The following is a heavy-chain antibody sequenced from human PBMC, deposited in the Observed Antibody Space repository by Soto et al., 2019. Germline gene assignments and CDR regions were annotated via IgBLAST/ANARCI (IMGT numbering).Heavy chain of an antibody. CDR1: GFTFSSYA. J-gene: IGHJ6*02. CDR2: ISYDGSNK. V-gene: IGHV3-30-3*01. D-gene: IGHD3-9*01. CDR3: ARDHLRYFDWLMKSGGLMWGWGMDV. Sequence: GGSLRLSCAASGFTFSSYAMHWVRQAPGKGLEWVAVISYDGSNKYYADSVKGRFTISRDNSKNTLYLQMNSLRAEDTAVYYCARDHLRYFDWLMKSGGLMWGWGMDVWGQGTTVTVSS.